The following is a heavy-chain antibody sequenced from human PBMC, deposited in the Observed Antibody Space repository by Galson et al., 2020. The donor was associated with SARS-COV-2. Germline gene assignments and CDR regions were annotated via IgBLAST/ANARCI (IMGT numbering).Heavy chain of an antibody. J-gene: IGHJ3*01. D-gene: IGHD1-26*01. Sequence: GGSLRLSCVASGFTFRTYGMDWVRQVPGKGLEWVSAISGSGDSIHYADSVKGRFTVSRDYSKNTLYLQMNSLRAEDTAVYYCAKDNRIGIGRVFDLWGQGTLVTVSS. CDR3: AKDNRIGIGRVFDL. CDR2: ISGSGDSI. V-gene: IGHV3-23*01. CDR1: GFTFRTYG.